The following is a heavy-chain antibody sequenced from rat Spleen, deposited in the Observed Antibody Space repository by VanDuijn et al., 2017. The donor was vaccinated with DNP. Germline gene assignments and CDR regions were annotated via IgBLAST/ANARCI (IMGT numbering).Heavy chain of an antibody. V-gene: IGHV4-2*01. Sequence: EVKLVESGGGLVQPGSSLKLSCAASGFNFNDYWMGWVRQAPGKGLEWIGQINKDSSTISYSPSLKDKLTISRDNAQNTLYLQMNKLGSEDTAIYYCAKGPNYGGWSDYFDYWGQGVMVTVSS. J-gene: IGHJ2*01. CDR1: GFNFNDYW. D-gene: IGHD1-11*01. CDR2: INKDSSTI. CDR3: AKGPNYGGWSDYFDY.